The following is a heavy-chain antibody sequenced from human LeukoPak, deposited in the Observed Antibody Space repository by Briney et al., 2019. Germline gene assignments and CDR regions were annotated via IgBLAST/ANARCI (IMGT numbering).Heavy chain of an antibody. CDR2: INPKSGGT. J-gene: IGHJ3*02. Sequence: ASVKVSCKASGFTITDYFIHWVRQAPGQGLEWMGWINPKSGGTHCAQKFQGRVTMTRDLSMTTAYVELSSLKSDDTAVYYCAREMQAGDYGWGSFLDAFDIWGQGTMVAVSP. V-gene: IGHV1-2*02. CDR1: GFTITDYF. D-gene: IGHD3-16*01. CDR3: AREMQAGDYGWGSFLDAFDI.